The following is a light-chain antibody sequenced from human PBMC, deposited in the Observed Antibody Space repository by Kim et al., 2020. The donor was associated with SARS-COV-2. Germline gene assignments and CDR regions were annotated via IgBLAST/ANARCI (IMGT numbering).Light chain of an antibody. V-gene: IGKV3-15*01. Sequence: EILMTQSPATLSVSPGERATLSCRASQSISNYLAWYQQKPGQAPRLLIYSASTRATGVPARFSGSGSGTEFTLTISSLQSEDFAVYYCQQYIDWPPQFTFGGGTKVDIK. J-gene: IGKJ4*01. CDR1: QSISNY. CDR2: SAS. CDR3: QQYIDWPPQFT.